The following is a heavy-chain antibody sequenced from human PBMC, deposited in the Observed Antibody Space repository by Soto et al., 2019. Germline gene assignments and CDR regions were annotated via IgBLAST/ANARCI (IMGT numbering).Heavy chain of an antibody. D-gene: IGHD6-19*01. Sequence: GGSLRLSCAASGFTFDAYAMHWVRQAPGKGLEWVSSISWNGGNIGYADSVKGRFSVSRDNARNSLYLQMHGLGAEDTAFYYCAKDIYASGWSTGTCYFEYWGQGTLVTVSS. CDR2: ISWNGGNI. V-gene: IGHV3-9*01. J-gene: IGHJ4*02. CDR1: GFTFDAYA. CDR3: AKDIYASGWSTGTCYFEY.